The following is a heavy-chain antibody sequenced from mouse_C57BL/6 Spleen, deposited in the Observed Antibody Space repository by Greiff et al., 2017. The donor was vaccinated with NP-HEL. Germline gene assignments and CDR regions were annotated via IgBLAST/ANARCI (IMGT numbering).Heavy chain of an antibody. CDR3: ARTGTVIYYAMDY. V-gene: IGHV1-50*01. CDR1: GYTFTSYW. D-gene: IGHD4-1*01. Sequence: VQLQQPGAELVKPGASVKLSCKASGYTFTSYWMQWVKQRPGQGLEWIGEIDPSDSYTNYNQKFKGKATLTVDTSSSTAYMQLSSLTSEDSAVYYCARTGTVIYYAMDYWGQGTSVTVSS. CDR2: IDPSDSYT. J-gene: IGHJ4*01.